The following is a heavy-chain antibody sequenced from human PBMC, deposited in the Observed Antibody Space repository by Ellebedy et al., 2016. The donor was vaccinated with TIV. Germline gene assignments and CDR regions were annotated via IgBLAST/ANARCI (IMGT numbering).Heavy chain of an antibody. Sequence: SETLSLXXTVSGGYLRTYYWSWIRQSPGQGLEWIGYVYYSGTTNYNPSLKSRVSMSVDTSKNQFSLRLTSVIAADAAMYYCATESQNSNGWFGLWGQGTLVTVSS. J-gene: IGHJ5*02. CDR3: ATESQNSNGWFGL. D-gene: IGHD3-22*01. CDR1: GGYLRTYY. V-gene: IGHV4-59*01. CDR2: VYYSGTT.